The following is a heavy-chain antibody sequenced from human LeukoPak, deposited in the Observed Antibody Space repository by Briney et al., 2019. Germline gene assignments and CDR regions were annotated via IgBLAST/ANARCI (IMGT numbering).Heavy chain of an antibody. V-gene: IGHV3-21*01. Sequence: PGGSLRLSCAASGFTFSSYTMNWGRQAPGKGLEWVSSISSSISYIYYADSVKGRFTISRDNAKNTLYLQMNSLRAEDTAVYYCARGGYSGYDSTHGAFDIWGQGTMVTVSS. D-gene: IGHD5-12*01. CDR2: ISSSISYI. CDR3: ARGGYSGYDSTHGAFDI. J-gene: IGHJ3*02. CDR1: GFTFSSYT.